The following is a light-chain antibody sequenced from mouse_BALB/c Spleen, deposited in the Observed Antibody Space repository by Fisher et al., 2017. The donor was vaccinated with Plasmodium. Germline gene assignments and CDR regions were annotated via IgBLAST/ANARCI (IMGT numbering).Light chain of an antibody. CDR1: QSISNN. CDR3: SQGTHVPWT. CDR2: YAS. Sequence: DIVLTQSTATLSVTPGDSVSLSCRASQSISNNLHWYQEKSHESPRLLIKYASQSISGISSRFSGSGSGTDFTLKISRVEAEDLGVYFCSQGTHVPWTFGGGTKLEIK. J-gene: IGKJ1*01. V-gene: IGKV5-43*01.